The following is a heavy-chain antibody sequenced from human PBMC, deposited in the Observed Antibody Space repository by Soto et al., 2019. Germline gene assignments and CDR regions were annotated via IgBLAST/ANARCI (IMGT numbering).Heavy chain of an antibody. Sequence: PGGSLRLSCAASGFIFSNYGMHWVRQAPGKGLEWVAAIWYDGSNKYYADSVKGRFTISRDNSEDTVYLQMNSLRGEDTAVYYCARVMYSIAAGPGWLYPWGQGTLVTVS. V-gene: IGHV3-33*01. CDR2: IWYDGSNK. CDR1: GFIFSNYG. J-gene: IGHJ5*02. CDR3: ARVMYSIAAGPGWLYP. D-gene: IGHD6-6*01.